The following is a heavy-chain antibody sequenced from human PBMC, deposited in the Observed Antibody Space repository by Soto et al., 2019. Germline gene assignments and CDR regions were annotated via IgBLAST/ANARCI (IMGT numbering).Heavy chain of an antibody. Sequence: GESLKISCKASGYTFTTYWIGWVRQMPGKGLEWMGFIYPGDSDVRYSPSFEGQVTISVDTSINTAYLRWNSLKASDTAIYYCARQPDYNILTSHLYYFDYWGQGTPVTVSS. CDR1: GYTFTTYW. V-gene: IGHV5-51*01. J-gene: IGHJ4*02. D-gene: IGHD3-9*01. CDR3: ARQPDYNILTSHLYYFDY. CDR2: IYPGDSDV.